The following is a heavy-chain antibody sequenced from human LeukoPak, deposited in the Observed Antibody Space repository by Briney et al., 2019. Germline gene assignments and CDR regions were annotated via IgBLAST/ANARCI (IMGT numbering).Heavy chain of an antibody. D-gene: IGHD5-12*01. J-gene: IGHJ3*02. Sequence: PSGTLSLTCAVSGGSISSSNWWRWVRQPPGKGLEWIGEIYHSGSTNYNPSLKSRVTISVDKSKNQFSLKLSSVTAADTAVYYCAVRLVLPFDAFDIWGQGTMVTVSS. CDR3: AVRLVLPFDAFDI. CDR1: GGSISSSNW. CDR2: IYHSGST. V-gene: IGHV4-4*02.